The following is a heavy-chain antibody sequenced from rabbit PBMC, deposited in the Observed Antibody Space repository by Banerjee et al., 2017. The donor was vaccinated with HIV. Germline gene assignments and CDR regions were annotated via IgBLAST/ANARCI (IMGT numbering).Heavy chain of an antibody. CDR3: ARGDGLGYSWTFDP. J-gene: IGHJ2*01. D-gene: IGHD1-1*01. CDR1: GFSFSSGYW. V-gene: IGHV1S45*01. CDR2: IYTGDGNT. Sequence: QEQLVESGGDLVKPEGSLTLTCTASGFSFSSGYWMCWVRQAPGKGPEWIACIYTGDGNTVYANWAKGRFTISKTSSTTVTLQMTSLTAADTATYFCARGDGLGYSWTFDPWGQGTLVTVS.